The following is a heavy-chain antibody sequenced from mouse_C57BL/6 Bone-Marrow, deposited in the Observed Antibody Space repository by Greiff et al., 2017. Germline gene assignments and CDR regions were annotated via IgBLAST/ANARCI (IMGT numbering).Heavy chain of an antibody. V-gene: IGHV6-6*01. CDR3: TLLLRRRFAY. J-gene: IGHJ3*01. Sequence: EVQRVEPGGGLVQPGGSMKLSCAASGFTFSDAWMDWVRQSPEKGLEWVAEIRNKANNHATYYAESVKGRFTISRDDSKSSVYLQMNSLRAEDTGIYYCTLLLRRRFAYWGQGTLVTVSA. CDR2: IRNKANNHAT. CDR1: GFTFSDAW. D-gene: IGHD1-1*01.